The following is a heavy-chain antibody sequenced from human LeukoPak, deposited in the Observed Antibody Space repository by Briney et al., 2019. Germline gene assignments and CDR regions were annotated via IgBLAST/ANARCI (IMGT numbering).Heavy chain of an antibody. Sequence: GGSLRLSCAASGLTISSYGMHWVRQAPGKGLEWVAVIWYDGSNKYYADSVKGRFTISRDNSKNTLYLQMNSLRAEDTAVYYCARDRWYYYDSSGYPTGPDAFDIWGQGTMVTVSS. D-gene: IGHD3-22*01. J-gene: IGHJ3*02. CDR3: ARDRWYYYDSSGYPTGPDAFDI. CDR1: GLTISSYG. CDR2: IWYDGSNK. V-gene: IGHV3-33*01.